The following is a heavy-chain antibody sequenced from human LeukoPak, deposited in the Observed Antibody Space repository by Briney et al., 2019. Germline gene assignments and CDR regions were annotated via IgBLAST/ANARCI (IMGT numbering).Heavy chain of an antibody. D-gene: IGHD3-22*01. J-gene: IGHJ4*02. CDR1: GFTFSSYA. CDR2: ISGSGGST. Sequence: QLWGSLRLSCAASGFTFSSYAMSWVRQAPGKGLEWVSAISGSGGSTYYADSVKGRFTISRDNSKNTLYLQMNSLRAEDTAVYYCAKDSSYDSSGYYYRSLGGSDYWGQGTLVTVSS. V-gene: IGHV3-23*01. CDR3: AKDSSYDSSGYYYRSLGGSDY.